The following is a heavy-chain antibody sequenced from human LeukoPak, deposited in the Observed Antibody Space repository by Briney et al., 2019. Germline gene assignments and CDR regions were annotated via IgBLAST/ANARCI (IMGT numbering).Heavy chain of an antibody. CDR1: GYSFTSYW. CDR3: ARRGYCSGGGCYSYFDY. CDR2: IYPGDSDT. Sequence: GESLKISCKGSGYSFTSYWIGWVRQMPGKGLEWMGIIYPGDSDTRYSPSFQGQVTISADKPISTAYLQWSSLKAPDTAMYYCARRGYCSGGGCYSYFDYWGQGTLVTVSS. J-gene: IGHJ4*02. D-gene: IGHD2-15*01. V-gene: IGHV5-51*01.